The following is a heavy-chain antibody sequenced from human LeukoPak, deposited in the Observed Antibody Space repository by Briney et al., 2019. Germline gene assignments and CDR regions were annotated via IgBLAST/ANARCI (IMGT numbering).Heavy chain of an antibody. D-gene: IGHD2-15*01. J-gene: IGHJ4*02. CDR3: ARRLVAAATRVFDY. CDR1: GFTVSSNY. V-gene: IGHV3-23*01. Sequence: SGGSLRLSCAASGFTVSSNYMSWVRQAPGKGLEWVSAIGSGGGATYYADSVKGRFTVSRDNSKNTLYLQMNSLRAEDTAVYYCARRLVAAATRVFDYWGQGTLVTVSS. CDR2: IGSGGGAT.